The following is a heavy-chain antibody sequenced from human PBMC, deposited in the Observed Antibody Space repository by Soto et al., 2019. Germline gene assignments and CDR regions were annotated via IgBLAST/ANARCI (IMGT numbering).Heavy chain of an antibody. CDR2: ISYDGSNK. CDR1: GFTFSSYA. CDR3: ARDHHYYDSSGYSLKYYYYGMDV. V-gene: IGHV3-30-3*01. J-gene: IGHJ6*02. Sequence: QVQLVESGGGVVQPGRSLRLSCAAAGFTFSSYAMHWVRQAPGKGLEWVAVISYDGSNKYYADSVKGRFTICRDNSKKTLYLQVSSMRGEDTAVYYCARDHHYYDSSGYSLKYYYYGMDVWGQGSTVTVSS. D-gene: IGHD3-22*01.